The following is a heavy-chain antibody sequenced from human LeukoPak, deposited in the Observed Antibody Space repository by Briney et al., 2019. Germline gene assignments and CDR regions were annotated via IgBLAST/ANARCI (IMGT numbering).Heavy chain of an antibody. CDR1: GGSISSGSYY. V-gene: IGHV4-61*02. CDR3: ASYMTTVTTYRDY. J-gene: IGHJ4*02. CDR2: IYTSGST. D-gene: IGHD4-17*01. Sequence: SETLSLTCTVSGGSISSGSYYWSWIRQPAGKGLEWIGRIYTSGSTNYNPSLKSRVTISVDTSKNQFSLKLSSVTAADTAVYYCASYMTTVTTYRDYWGQGTLVTVFS.